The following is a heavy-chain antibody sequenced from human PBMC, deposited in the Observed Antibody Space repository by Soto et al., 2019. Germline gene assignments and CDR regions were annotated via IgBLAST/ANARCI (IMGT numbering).Heavy chain of an antibody. Sequence: GESLKISCAASGFTFSSYGMHWVRQAPGKGLEWVAVIWYDGSNKYYADSVKGRFTISRDNSKNTLYLQMNSLRAEDTAVYYCARDSALKYYFDYWGQGTLVTVSS. D-gene: IGHD1-26*01. J-gene: IGHJ4*02. V-gene: IGHV3-33*01. CDR1: GFTFSSYG. CDR2: IWYDGSNK. CDR3: ARDSALKYYFDY.